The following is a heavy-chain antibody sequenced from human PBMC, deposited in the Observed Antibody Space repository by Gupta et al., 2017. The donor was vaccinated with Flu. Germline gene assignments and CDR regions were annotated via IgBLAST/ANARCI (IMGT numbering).Heavy chain of an antibody. CDR2: MRRHFDGGTT. CDR3: ATDNGGFDSAPNFDH. CDR1: GFTFANAW. D-gene: IGHD5-12*01. V-gene: IGHV3-15*01. J-gene: IGHJ4*02. Sequence: EMQLVESGGGLVEPGGSLRLSCASSGFTFANAWMAWVRQAPGKGLEWVGRMRRHFDGGTTDLAAPVKGRFSISRDEKTVYLQMTSLKTEDTGVYYCATDNGGFDSAPNFDHWGRGTQVTVSS.